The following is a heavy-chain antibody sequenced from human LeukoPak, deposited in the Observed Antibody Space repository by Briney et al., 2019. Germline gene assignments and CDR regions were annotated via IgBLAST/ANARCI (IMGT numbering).Heavy chain of an antibody. D-gene: IGHD5-18*01. V-gene: IGHV4-61*02. CDR3: ARVFGYSYGLDY. Sequence: SETLSLTCTVSGGSISSGSYYWSWIRQPAGKGLEWIGRIYTSGSTNYNPSLKSRVTISVDTSKNQFSLKLSSVTAADTAVYYCARVFGYSYGLDYWGQGTLVTVSS. CDR2: IYTSGST. CDR1: GGSISSGSYY. J-gene: IGHJ4*02.